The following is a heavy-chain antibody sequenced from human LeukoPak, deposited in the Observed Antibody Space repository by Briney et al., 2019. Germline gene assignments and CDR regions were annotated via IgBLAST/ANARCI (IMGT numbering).Heavy chain of an antibody. CDR1: GFTFSSYW. V-gene: IGHV3-74*01. CDR3: VRDGYCGTTSCAGPL. D-gene: IGHD2-2*03. J-gene: IGHJ4*02. CDR2: INTDGTTT. Sequence: QPGGSLRLSCAASGFTFSSYWMYWVRQAPGKGLVCVSRINTDGTTTNYADSVKGRFTVSRDNAKNILYLQMNSLRAEDTAVYYCVRDGYCGTTSCAGPLWGQGTLVTVSS.